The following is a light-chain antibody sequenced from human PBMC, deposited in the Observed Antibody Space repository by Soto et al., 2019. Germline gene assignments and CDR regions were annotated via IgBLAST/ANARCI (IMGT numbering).Light chain of an antibody. Sequence: QSVLTQSPSASASLGASVKLTCTLSSGHSSYDIAWHQQQPEKGPRYLMKVNSDGSHTKGDGILDRFSGSSSGAARYLTISSLQSEYEAAYYCQTWGTGAAVFGGGTQLTVL. CDR3: QTWGTGAAV. V-gene: IGLV4-69*01. CDR2: VNSDGSH. CDR1: SGHSSYD. J-gene: IGLJ7*01.